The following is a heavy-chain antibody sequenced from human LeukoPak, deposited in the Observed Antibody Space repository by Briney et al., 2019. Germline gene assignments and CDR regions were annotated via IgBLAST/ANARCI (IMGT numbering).Heavy chain of an antibody. Sequence: GASVTVSCKACGGTFSSYAISWVRQAPGQGLEWMGGIIPIFGTANYAQKFQGRVTITADKSTSTAYMELSSLRSEDTAVYYCARDRGTPAAGPEPFDYWGQGTLVTVSS. V-gene: IGHV1-69*06. CDR3: ARDRGTPAAGPEPFDY. D-gene: IGHD6-13*01. CDR1: GGTFSSYA. J-gene: IGHJ4*02. CDR2: IIPIFGTA.